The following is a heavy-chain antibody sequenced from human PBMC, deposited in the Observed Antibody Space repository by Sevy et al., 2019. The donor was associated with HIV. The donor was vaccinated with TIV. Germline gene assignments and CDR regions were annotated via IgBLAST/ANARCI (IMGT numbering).Heavy chain of an antibody. CDR1: GFTSSDYY. J-gene: IGHJ6*02. CDR2: ISGSGSDI. V-gene: IGHV3-11*01. CDR3: ARDHVKDGDLGDYYYFAMDV. Sequence: GGSLRLSCAASGFTSSDYYMSWIRQAPGKGLEWLSYISGSGSDIYYADSVKGRFTISRDNAKNSLYLQMSSLRADDTAVYYCARDHVKDGDLGDYYYFAMDVWGLGTTVTVSS. D-gene: IGHD4-17*01.